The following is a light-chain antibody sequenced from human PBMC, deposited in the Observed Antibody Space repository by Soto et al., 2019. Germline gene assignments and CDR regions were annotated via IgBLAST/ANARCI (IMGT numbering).Light chain of an antibody. CDR1: QTITTY. CDR2: GAS. J-gene: IGKJ1*01. CDR3: QQSHSIPWT. V-gene: IGKV1-39*01. Sequence: SPSSLSASVGDRVTITCRASQTITTYLNWYQQKPGKAPKLLIYGASSLQSGVPSRFTGSGSGTDFTLTISSVQTEDFATYHCQQSHSIPWTLGQGIEMDTK.